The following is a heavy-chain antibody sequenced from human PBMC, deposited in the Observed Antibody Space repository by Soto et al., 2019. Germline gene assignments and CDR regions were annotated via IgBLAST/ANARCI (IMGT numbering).Heavy chain of an antibody. J-gene: IGHJ6*02. CDR3: ARVRSNWNYYHGMDV. CDR2: IWYDGSNK. Sequence: GGSLRLSCAASGFTFSSYGMHWVRQAPGKGLEWVAVIWYDGSNKYYADSVKGRFTISRDNSKNTLYLQMNSLRAEDTAVYYCARVRSNWNYYHGMDVWGQGTTVTVSS. D-gene: IGHD1-1*01. V-gene: IGHV3-33*01. CDR1: GFTFSSYG.